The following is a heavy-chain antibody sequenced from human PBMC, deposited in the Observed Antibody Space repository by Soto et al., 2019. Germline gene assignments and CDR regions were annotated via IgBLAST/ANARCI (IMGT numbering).Heavy chain of an antibody. V-gene: IGHV1-69*13. D-gene: IGHD2-15*01. J-gene: IGHJ6*02. CDR2: IIPIFGTA. CDR1: GGTFSSYA. CDR3: ARGYCSGGSCYYYYYGMDV. Sequence: SVKVSCKASGGTFSSYAISWVRLPPGQGLEWLGGIIPIFGTANYAQKFQGRVTITADESTSTAYMELSSLRSEDTAVYYCARGYCSGGSCYYYYYGMDVWGQGTTVTVSS.